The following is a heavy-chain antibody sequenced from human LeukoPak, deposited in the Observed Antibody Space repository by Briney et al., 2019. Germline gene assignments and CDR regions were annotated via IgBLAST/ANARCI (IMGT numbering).Heavy chain of an antibody. V-gene: IGHV3-21*01. CDR2: ISSSSSYI. D-gene: IGHD6-13*01. CDR3: ARDYDSSSWYEGSWFDP. J-gene: IGHJ5*02. Sequence: PGGSLRLSCAASGFTFSSYSMNWVRQAPGKGLEWVSSISSSSSYIYYADSVKGRFTISRDNAKNSLYLQMNSLRAEDTAMYYCARDYDSSSWYEGSWFDPWGQGTLVTVSS. CDR1: GFTFSSYS.